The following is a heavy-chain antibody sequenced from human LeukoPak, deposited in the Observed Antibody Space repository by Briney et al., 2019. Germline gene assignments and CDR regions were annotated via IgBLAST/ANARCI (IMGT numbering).Heavy chain of an antibody. Sequence: SVKVSCKASGGTFSSYAFSWVRQAPGQGLEWMGGIIPFYGTTNYAQRFKGRVAITADESTSTAYMELTSLRSEDTAVYYCASSITWVRGNNYYYYYGMDVWGKGTAVTVSS. CDR3: ASSITWVRGNNYYYYYGMDV. J-gene: IGHJ6*04. D-gene: IGHD3-10*01. V-gene: IGHV1-69*01. CDR2: IIPFYGTT. CDR1: GGTFSSYA.